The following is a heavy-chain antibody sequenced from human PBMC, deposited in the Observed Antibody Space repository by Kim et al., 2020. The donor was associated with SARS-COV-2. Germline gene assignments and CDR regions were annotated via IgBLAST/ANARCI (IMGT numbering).Heavy chain of an antibody. CDR2: FYYSGST. Sequence: SETLSLTCTVSGGSISSYYWSWIRQPPGKGLEWIGYFYYSGSTNYNPSLKSRVTISVDTSKNQFSLKLSSVTAADTAVYYCARDGTIFGRGLRMLGGMDVWGQGTTVTVSS. V-gene: IGHV4-59*01. J-gene: IGHJ6*02. CDR3: ARDGTIFGRGLRMLGGMDV. D-gene: IGHD3-9*01. CDR1: GGSISSYY.